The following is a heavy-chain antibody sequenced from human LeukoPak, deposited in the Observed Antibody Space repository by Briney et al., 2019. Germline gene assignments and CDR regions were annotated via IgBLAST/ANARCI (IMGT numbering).Heavy chain of an antibody. CDR2: IYHSGST. CDR3: ARRDFGDYYFDF. J-gene: IGHJ4*02. CDR1: GGSISSSNW. D-gene: IGHD4-17*01. Sequence: SETLSLTCAVSGGSISSSNWWSWVRQPPGKGLEWIGEIYHSGSTNYNPSLKSRVTISVDKSKNQFSLKLSSVTAADTAVYFCARRDFGDYYFDFWGQGTLVTVSS. V-gene: IGHV4-4*02.